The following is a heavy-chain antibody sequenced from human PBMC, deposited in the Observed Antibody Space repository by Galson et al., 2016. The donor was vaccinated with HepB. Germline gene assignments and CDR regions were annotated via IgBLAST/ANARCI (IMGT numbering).Heavy chain of an antibody. V-gene: IGHV3-74*01. CDR2: ITYDASGT. Sequence: SLRLSCAASGFTFSSNWMHWVRQAPGKGLMWVSRITYDASGTSYADSVKGRFTISRDNAKNTLYLQMNSLRAEDTAVYYCTRGLGYCSGGSCHSLDYWGQGVLVTVYS. CDR1: GFTFSSNW. CDR3: TRGLGYCSGGSCHSLDY. J-gene: IGHJ4*02. D-gene: IGHD2-15*01.